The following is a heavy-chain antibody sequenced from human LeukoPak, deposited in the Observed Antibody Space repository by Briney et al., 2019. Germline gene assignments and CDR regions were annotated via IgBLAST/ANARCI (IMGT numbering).Heavy chain of an antibody. V-gene: IGHV4-59*08. CDR1: GGSISNDY. CDR3: ATSGGWYRFEY. D-gene: IGHD3-10*01. CDR2: IYYGGTT. J-gene: IGHJ4*02. Sequence: PSETLSLTCTVSGGSISNDYWSWIRQPPGKGVEWIGYIYYGGTTDYNPSLKSRVIISLDTSKNQISLKLSSVTAADTAVYYCATSGGWYRFEYWGQGTLVTVSS.